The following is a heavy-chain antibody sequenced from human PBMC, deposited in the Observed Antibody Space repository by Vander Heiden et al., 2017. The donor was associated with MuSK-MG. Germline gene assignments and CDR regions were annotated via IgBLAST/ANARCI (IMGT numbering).Heavy chain of an antibody. Sequence: QVQLVESGGGVVQPGRSLRLSCAASGFTFGSYARHWVRQAPGKGLEWVAVISYDGSNKYYADSVKGRFTISRDNSKNTLYLQMNSLRAEDTAVYYCARDRATMVREAFGYWGQGTLVTVSS. D-gene: IGHD3-10*01. CDR1: GFTFGSYA. J-gene: IGHJ4*02. CDR3: ARDRATMVREAFGY. V-gene: IGHV3-30-3*01. CDR2: ISYDGSNK.